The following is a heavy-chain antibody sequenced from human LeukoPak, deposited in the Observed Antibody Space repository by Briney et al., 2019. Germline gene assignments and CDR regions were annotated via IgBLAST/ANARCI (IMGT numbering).Heavy chain of an antibody. CDR1: GFTFEDYA. V-gene: IGHV3-9*01. J-gene: IGHJ5*02. CDR2: IKWNSSSI. D-gene: IGHD2-2*01. Sequence: GGSLRLSCAASGFTFEDYAMHWVRQAPGKGLEWVSDIKWNSSSIGYADSVKGRFTISRDNGKNSLYLQMNSLRAEDTALYYCAKDLRRYCSSRSGLGGFVPWGQGTLATVSS. CDR3: AKDLRRYCSSRSGLGGFVP.